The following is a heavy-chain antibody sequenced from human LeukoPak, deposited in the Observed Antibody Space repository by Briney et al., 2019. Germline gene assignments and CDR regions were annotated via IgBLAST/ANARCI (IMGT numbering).Heavy chain of an antibody. CDR3: ARVVSSGYYYGWFDP. J-gene: IGHJ5*02. V-gene: IGHV1-18*01. CDR1: GYTFTSYG. D-gene: IGHD3-22*01. CDR2: ISAYNGNT. Sequence: ASVKVSCKASGYTFTSYGISWVRQAPGQGLEWMGWISAYNGNTNYAQKLQSRVTMTTDTSTSTAYMELRSLRSDDTAVYYCARVVSSGYYYGWFDPWGQGTLVTVSS.